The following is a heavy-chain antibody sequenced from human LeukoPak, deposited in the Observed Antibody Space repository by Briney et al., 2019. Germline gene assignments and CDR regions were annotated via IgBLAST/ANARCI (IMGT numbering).Heavy chain of an antibody. V-gene: IGHV3-23*01. CDR2: ISGSGGST. Sequence: GGSLRLSCAASGFTFSSYAMSWVRQAPGKGLEWVSAISGSGGSTYYADSVKGRFTVSRDNAKNSLYLQMNSLRVEDTAVYYCARGEFDFDYWGQGTLVTVSS. CDR3: ARGEFDFDY. J-gene: IGHJ4*02. CDR1: GFTFSSYA. D-gene: IGHD3-10*01.